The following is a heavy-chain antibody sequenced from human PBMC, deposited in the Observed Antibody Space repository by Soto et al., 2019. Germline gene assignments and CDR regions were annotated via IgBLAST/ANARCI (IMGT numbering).Heavy chain of an antibody. CDR3: ARWSYLDY. Sequence: GWSLRLSCAASVFSFGSYALSWVRQAPGKGLEWVSTISGSDGKTFYADAVKGRFSISRDTSQNTLYLQMNSLRADDTAIYYCARWSYLDYWGQGTRVTVSS. V-gene: IGHV3-23*01. CDR2: ISGSDGKT. D-gene: IGHD3-3*01. CDR1: VFSFGSYA. J-gene: IGHJ4*02.